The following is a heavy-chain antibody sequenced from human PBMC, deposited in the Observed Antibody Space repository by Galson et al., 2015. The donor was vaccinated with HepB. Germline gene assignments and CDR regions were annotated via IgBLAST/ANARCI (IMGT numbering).Heavy chain of an antibody. D-gene: IGHD5-24*01. CDR1: GDSVSSYSAA. V-gene: IGHV6-1*01. Sequence: CAISGDSVSSYSAAWNWIRQSPSRGLEWLGRTYYRSQWYNDYAVSVKSRITINPDTSKNQFSLQLNSVTPEDTAVYYCAVEMATTYCFDYWGQGTLVTVSS. CDR3: AVEMATTYCFDY. J-gene: IGHJ4*02. CDR2: TYYRSQWYN.